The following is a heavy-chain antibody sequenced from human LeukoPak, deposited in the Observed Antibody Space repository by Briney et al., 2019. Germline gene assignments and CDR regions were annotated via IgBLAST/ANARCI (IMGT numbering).Heavy chain of an antibody. CDR2: MYPGDSDT. CDR3: AASTYGSGSYVGFDS. Sequence: GESLKSSCKAAGYTFINYCSVWLRQMPGKNREGMVVMYPGDSDTRYSPSFQGQVTISADKSISTAYLQWSSLKASDTALYYCAASTYGSGSYVGFDSWGQGTLVTVSS. D-gene: IGHD3-10*01. J-gene: IGHJ4*02. V-gene: IGHV5-51*01. CDR1: GYTFINYC.